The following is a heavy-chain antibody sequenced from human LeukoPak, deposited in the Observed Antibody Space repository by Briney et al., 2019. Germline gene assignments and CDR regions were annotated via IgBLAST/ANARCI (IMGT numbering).Heavy chain of an antibody. CDR2: ISSSSSYI. V-gene: IGHV3-21*01. CDR3: ARDYSSTSCYTGRC. J-gene: IGHJ4*02. Sequence: GGSLRLSCAASGFTFSSYSMNWVRQAPGKGLEWVLSISSSSSYIYYADSVKGRFTISRDNAKNSLYLQMNSLRAEDTAVYYCARDYSSTSCYTGRCWGQGTLVTVSS. D-gene: IGHD2-2*02. CDR1: GFTFSSYS.